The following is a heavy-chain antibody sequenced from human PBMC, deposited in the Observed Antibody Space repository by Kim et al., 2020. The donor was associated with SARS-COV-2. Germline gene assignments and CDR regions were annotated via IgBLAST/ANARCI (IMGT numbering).Heavy chain of an antibody. D-gene: IGHD6-6*01. Sequence: SETLSLTCTVSGGSISSSSYYWGWIRQPPGKGLEWIGSIYYSGSTYYNPSLKSRVTISVDTSKNQFSLKLSSVTAADTAVYYCARLFLSGGGSSVPGPHYYYYYGMDVWGQGTTVTVSS. CDR2: IYYSGST. CDR3: ARLFLSGGGSSVPGPHYYYYYGMDV. J-gene: IGHJ6*02. CDR1: GGSISSSSYY. V-gene: IGHV4-39*01.